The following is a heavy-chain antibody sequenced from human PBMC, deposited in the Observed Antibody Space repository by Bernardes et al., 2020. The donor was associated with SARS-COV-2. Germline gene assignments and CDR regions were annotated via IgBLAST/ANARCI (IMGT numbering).Heavy chain of an antibody. V-gene: IGHV4-34*01. Sequence: SETLSLTCAVYGESFNNQYWSWIRQPPGKGLEWIGEASHGGSTNSHPSLKSRVTISIDTSKNHFSLKLSSVTAADTAFYYCALRDGGGFYFRDSWGQGTLVTVSS. J-gene: IGHJ4*02. D-gene: IGHD3-22*01. CDR3: ALRDGGGFYFRDS. CDR1: GESFNNQY. CDR2: ASHGGST.